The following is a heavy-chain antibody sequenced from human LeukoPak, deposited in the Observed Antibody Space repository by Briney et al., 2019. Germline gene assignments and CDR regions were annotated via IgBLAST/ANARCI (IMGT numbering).Heavy chain of an antibody. CDR2: ISSSSGTI. CDR3: ARDPDSSAHFDH. Sequence: GGSLRLSCAASGFTFSSYGMHWVRQAPGKGLEWVSYISSSSGTIYYADSVKGRFTISRDNAKNSLYLQMNSLRDEDSAVYYCARDPDSSAHFDHWGQGTLVTVSS. D-gene: IGHD3-22*01. CDR1: GFTFSSYG. V-gene: IGHV3-48*02. J-gene: IGHJ4*02.